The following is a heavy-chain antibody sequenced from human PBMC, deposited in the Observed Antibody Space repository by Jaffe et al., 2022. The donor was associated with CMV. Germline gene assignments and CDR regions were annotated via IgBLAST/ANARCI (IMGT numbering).Heavy chain of an antibody. CDR2: MSPNSGKT. V-gene: IGHV1-8*01. D-gene: IGHD3-10*01. CDR1: GYTFTSYD. CDR3: ARGQGINWFGEVLVPDALDI. Sequence: QVQLVQSGAEVKKPGASVKVSCKASGYTFTSYDINWVRQAPGQGLEWLAWMSPNSGKTGYAQKFQARVTVTRNISLNTVYMELSSLKSEDTAVFYCARGQGINWFGEVLVPDALDIWGQGTMVTVSS. J-gene: IGHJ3*02.